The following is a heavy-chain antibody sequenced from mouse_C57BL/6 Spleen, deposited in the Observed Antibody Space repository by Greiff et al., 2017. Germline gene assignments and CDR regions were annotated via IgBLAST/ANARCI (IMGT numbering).Heavy chain of an antibody. Sequence: EVKVVESGGGLVQPGGSLSLSCAASGFTFTDYYMSWVRQPPGKALEWLGFIRNKANGYTTEYSASVKGRFTISRDNSQSILYLQMNALRAEDSATYYCASGRLGSSYGFAYWGQGTLVTVAA. D-gene: IGHD1-1*01. J-gene: IGHJ3*01. V-gene: IGHV7-3*01. CDR2: IRNKANGYTT. CDR3: ASGRLGSSYGFAY. CDR1: GFTFTDYY.